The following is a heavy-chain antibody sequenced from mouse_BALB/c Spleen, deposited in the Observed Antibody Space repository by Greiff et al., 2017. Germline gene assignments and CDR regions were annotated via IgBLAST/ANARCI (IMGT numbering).Heavy chain of an antibody. CDR1: GFNIKDTY. V-gene: IGHV14-3*02. J-gene: IGHJ3*01. Sequence: EVQLVESGAELVKPGASVKLSCTASGFNIKDTYMHWVKQRPEQGLEWIGRIDPANGNTKYDPKFQGKATITADTSSNTAYLQLSSLTSEDTAVYYCARGLRLRWAWFAYWGQGTLVTVSA. CDR2: IDPANGNT. D-gene: IGHD1-2*01. CDR3: ARGLRLRWAWFAY.